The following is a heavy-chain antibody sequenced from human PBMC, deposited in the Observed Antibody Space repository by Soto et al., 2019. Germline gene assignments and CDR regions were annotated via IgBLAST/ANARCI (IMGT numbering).Heavy chain of an antibody. CDR2: ISYDGSNK. J-gene: IGHJ3*02. CDR3: AKGRGPDGFDM. V-gene: IGHV3-30*18. CDR1: GFTFRSYG. Sequence: GGSLRLSCTASGFTFRSYGMHWLRQAPGKGLEWVAVISYDGSNKYYIDSVKGRFTISRDNSKNTLYLQMNSRRAEDAALYYCAKGRGPDGFDMWGQGTMVTVSS.